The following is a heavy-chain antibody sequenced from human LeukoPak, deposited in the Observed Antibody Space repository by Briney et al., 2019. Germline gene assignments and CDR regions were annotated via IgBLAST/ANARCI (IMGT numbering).Heavy chain of an antibody. J-gene: IGHJ4*02. Sequence: ASVKVSCKASGGTFSSYAISWVRQAPGQGLEWMGRIIPILGIANYAQKFQGRVTITADKSTSTAYMELSSLRSEDTAVYYCARGGQYCSGGSCYLKLRDNYFDYWGQGTLVTVSS. CDR2: IIPILGIA. CDR1: GGTFSSYA. V-gene: IGHV1-69*04. D-gene: IGHD2-15*01. CDR3: ARGGQYCSGGSCYLKLRDNYFDY.